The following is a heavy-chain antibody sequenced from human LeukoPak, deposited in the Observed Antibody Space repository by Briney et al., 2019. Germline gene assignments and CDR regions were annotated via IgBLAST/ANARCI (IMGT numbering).Heavy chain of an antibody. Sequence: PGGSLRLSCRASGFTFDEYGMTWVRQAPGKGLEWVSGINYNGGSKGYADSVKGRFAISRDNAKNSLYLQMNSLRDEDAALYYCARGGSFSNLWGQGTLVTVSS. J-gene: IGHJ5*02. CDR2: INYNGGSK. V-gene: IGHV3-20*04. D-gene: IGHD1-26*01. CDR1: GFTFDEYG. CDR3: ARGGSFSNL.